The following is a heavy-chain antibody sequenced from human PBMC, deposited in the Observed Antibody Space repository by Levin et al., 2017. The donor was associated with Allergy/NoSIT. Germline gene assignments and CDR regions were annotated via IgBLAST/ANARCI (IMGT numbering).Heavy chain of an antibody. CDR3: ARDDIGLPDAFDI. CDR2: ISWNSGSI. D-gene: IGHD3-10*01. J-gene: IGHJ3*02. V-gene: IGHV3-9*01. Sequence: GGSLRLSCAASGFTFDDYAMHWVRQAPGKGLEWVSGISWNSGSIGYADSVKGRFTISRDNAKNSLYLQMNSLRTEDTALYYCARDDIGLPDAFDIWGQGTMVIVSS. CDR1: GFTFDDYA.